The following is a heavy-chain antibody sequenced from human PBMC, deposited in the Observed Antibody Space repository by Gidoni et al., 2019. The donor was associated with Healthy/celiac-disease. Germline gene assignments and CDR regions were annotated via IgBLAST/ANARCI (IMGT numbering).Heavy chain of an antibody. D-gene: IGHD4-17*01. J-gene: IGHJ6*02. Sequence: QVQLQESGPGLVKPSGTLSLTCAVSGGSLSSSNWWSWVRQPPGKGLEWIGEIYHGGSTNYDPTHKSRVTISVDKSKNQFSLKLRSVTAADTAVYYCARDPLTTVTIRRNYYGMDVWGQGTTVTVSS. CDR1: GGSLSSSNW. CDR2: IYHGGST. CDR3: ARDPLTTVTIRRNYYGMDV. V-gene: IGHV4-4*02.